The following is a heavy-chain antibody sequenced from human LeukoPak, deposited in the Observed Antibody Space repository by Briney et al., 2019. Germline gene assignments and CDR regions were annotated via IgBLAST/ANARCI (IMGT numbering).Heavy chain of an antibody. Sequence: PGGSLRLSCAASGFTFSDYYMSWIRRAPEKGLEWVSYISSSGGTIYYADSVKGRFTISRDNAKNSLYLQMNSLRAEDTAVYYCASSRVATSDYWGQGTLVTVSS. CDR3: ASSRVATSDY. D-gene: IGHD5-12*01. J-gene: IGHJ4*02. CDR1: GFTFSDYY. V-gene: IGHV3-11*04. CDR2: ISSSGGTI.